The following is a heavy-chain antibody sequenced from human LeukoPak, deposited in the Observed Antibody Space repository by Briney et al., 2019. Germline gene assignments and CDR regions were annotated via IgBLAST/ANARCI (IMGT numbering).Heavy chain of an antibody. CDR3: AKDMGTVVVPAAMGIDY. J-gene: IGHJ4*02. CDR1: GFTFSSYW. V-gene: IGHV3-9*01. D-gene: IGHD2-2*03. CDR2: ISWNSGSI. Sequence: GGSLRLSCAASGFTFSSYWMHWVRQAPGKGLEWVSGISWNSGSIGYADSVRGRFTISRDNTKNSLYLQMNSLRPEDTALYYCAKDMGTVVVPAAMGIDYWGQGTLVTVSS.